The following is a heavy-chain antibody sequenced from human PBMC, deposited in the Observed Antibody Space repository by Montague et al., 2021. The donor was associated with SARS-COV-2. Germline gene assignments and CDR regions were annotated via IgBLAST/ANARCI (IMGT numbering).Heavy chain of an antibody. CDR2: IYYTGNX. V-gene: IGHV4-39*02. CDR1: GGSITNNIDY. CDR3: ARLKRYLDSSGSPSASDF. D-gene: IGHD3-22*01. J-gene: IGHJ3*01. Sequence: SETLSLTCTVSGGSITNNIDYWAWIRQPTGQGLEWLGSIYYTGNXXYTPSLQSRVTISVVTSKNHFTLKLSSVTAAETAVYYCARLKRYLDSSGSPSASDFWGQGTKVTVSS.